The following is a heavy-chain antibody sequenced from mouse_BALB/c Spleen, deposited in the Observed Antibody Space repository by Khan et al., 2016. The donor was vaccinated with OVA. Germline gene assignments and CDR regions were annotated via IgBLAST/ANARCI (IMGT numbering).Heavy chain of an antibody. Sequence: EVQLVESGGGLVQPGGSRKLSCAASGFTFSSYGMHWVRQAPEKGLEWVAYISGDSNTIYYADTVKGRFTISRDNPKNTLFLQMTSLMSEDTARYYGATSYFYGYYVDYWGQGTTLTVSS. CDR2: ISGDSNTI. J-gene: IGHJ2*01. D-gene: IGHD1-1*01. CDR1: GFTFSSYG. CDR3: ATSYFYGYYVDY. V-gene: IGHV5-17*02.